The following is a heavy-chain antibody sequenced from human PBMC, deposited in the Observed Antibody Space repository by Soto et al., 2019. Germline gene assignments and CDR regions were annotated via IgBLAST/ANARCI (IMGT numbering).Heavy chain of an antibody. Sequence: ASVKVSCKASGYTFTSYAMHWVRQAPGERLEWMGWINAGNGNTKYSQKFQGRVTITRDTSASTAYMELSRLRSEDTAVYYCARAEIDRYVMDVWGQGTTVTV. D-gene: IGHD3-22*01. V-gene: IGHV1-3*01. CDR1: GYTFTSYA. CDR3: ARAEIDRYVMDV. J-gene: IGHJ6*02. CDR2: INAGNGNT.